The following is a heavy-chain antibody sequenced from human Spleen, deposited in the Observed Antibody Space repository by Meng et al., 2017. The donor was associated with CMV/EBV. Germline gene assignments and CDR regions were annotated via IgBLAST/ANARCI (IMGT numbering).Heavy chain of an antibody. CDR1: GYIFTGYY. Sequence: ASVKVSCKASGYIFTGYYMHWVRQAPGQGLEWMGWINPNSGGTNYAQKFQGRVTMTRDTSINTGYMELTRLTSDDTAVYYCARDNNWGPDYWGQGTLVTVSS. CDR3: ARDNNWGPDY. V-gene: IGHV1-2*02. D-gene: IGHD7-27*01. J-gene: IGHJ4*02. CDR2: INPNSGGT.